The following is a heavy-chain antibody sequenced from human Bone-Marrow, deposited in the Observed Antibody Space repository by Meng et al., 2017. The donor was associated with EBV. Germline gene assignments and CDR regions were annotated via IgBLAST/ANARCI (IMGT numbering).Heavy chain of an antibody. J-gene: IGHJ4*02. CDR1: GGSISSRSDD. Sequence: HLQLQGPGTGSVKPSETLSLTCTGSGGSISSRSDDWGWIRQPPGKGLEWIGSIYYSGSTYYNPSLKSRVTISVDTSKNQFSLKLSSVTAADTAVYYCARHQYCSSTSCYLDYWGQGTLVTVSS. V-gene: IGHV4-39*01. CDR2: IYYSGST. CDR3: ARHQYCSSTSCYLDY. D-gene: IGHD2-2*01.